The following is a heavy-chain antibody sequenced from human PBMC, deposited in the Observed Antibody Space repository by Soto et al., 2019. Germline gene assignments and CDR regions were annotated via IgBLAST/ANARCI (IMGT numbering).Heavy chain of an antibody. Sequence: LRLSCAASGFTVSSNYMSWVRQAPGKGLEWVSVIYSGGSTYYADSVKGRFTISRDNSKNTLYLQMNSLRAEDTAVYYCAVGPTDIVATIHSLDYWGQGTLVTVSS. CDR3: AVGPTDIVATIHSLDY. J-gene: IGHJ4*02. D-gene: IGHD5-12*01. CDR2: IYSGGST. CDR1: GFTVSSNY. V-gene: IGHV3-53*01.